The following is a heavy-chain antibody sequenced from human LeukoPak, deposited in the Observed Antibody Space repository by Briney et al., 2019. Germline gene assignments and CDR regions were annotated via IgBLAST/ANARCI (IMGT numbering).Heavy chain of an antibody. V-gene: IGHV3-7*04. CDR1: GFTFSSYW. Sequence: GGTVRLSCAASGFTFSSYWMNWGRQAPGKGLEWVANIKQDGSENYYVDSVKGRFTISRDNAKNSLYLQMNSLRAEDTAVYYCARDSVRGGYDSLFDNWGQGTLVTVSS. D-gene: IGHD5-12*01. CDR3: ARDSVRGGYDSLFDN. CDR2: IKQDGSEN. J-gene: IGHJ4*02.